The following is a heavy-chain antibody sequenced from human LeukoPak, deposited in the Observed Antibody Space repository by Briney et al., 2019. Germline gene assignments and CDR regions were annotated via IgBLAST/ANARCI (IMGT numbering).Heavy chain of an antibody. J-gene: IGHJ5*02. V-gene: IGHV3-23*01. D-gene: IGHD6-19*01. CDR1: RFTFSGYA. CDR2: IDASGVNT. CDR3: AKGSGSGWYGWFDP. Sequence: GGSLRLSCAASRFTFSGYAMYWVRQAPGKGLEWVSCIDASGVNTYYADSVKGRFTISRDNSRNTLYLQMNSLRAEDTAVYYCAKGSGSGWYGWFDPWGQGTLVTVSS.